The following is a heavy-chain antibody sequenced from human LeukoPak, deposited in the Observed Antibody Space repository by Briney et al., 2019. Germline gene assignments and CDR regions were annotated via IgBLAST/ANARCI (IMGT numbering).Heavy chain of an antibody. J-gene: IGHJ5*02. CDR3: AKAYSLYYDFWSGYPT. CDR1: GFTFSSYA. CDR2: ISGSGGST. V-gene: IGHV3-23*01. Sequence: GGSLRLSCAASGFTFSSYAMSWVRQAPGKGLEWVSAISGSGGSTYYADSVKGRFTISRDNSKNTLYLQMNSLRAEDTAVYYCAKAYSLYYDFWSGYPTWGQGTLATVSS. D-gene: IGHD3-3*01.